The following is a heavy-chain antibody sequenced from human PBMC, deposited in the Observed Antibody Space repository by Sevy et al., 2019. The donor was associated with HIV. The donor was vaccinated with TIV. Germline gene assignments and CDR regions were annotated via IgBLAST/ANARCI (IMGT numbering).Heavy chain of an antibody. J-gene: IGHJ4*02. D-gene: IGHD4-4*01. CDR3: ARGPDYSNSVGY. CDR2: IIPIFGTA. V-gene: IGHV1-69*13. CDR1: GGTFSSYA. Sequence: ASVKVSCKASGGTFSSYAISWVRQAPGQGLEWMGGIIPIFGTANYAQKFQGRVTITADESTSTAYMELSSLRSEDTAVYYCARGPDYSNSVGYWGQGTLVTVSS.